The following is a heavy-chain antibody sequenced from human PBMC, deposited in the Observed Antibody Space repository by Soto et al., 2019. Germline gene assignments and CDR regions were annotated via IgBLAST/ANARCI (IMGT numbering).Heavy chain of an antibody. J-gene: IGHJ4*02. CDR1: GFTFSSYG. V-gene: IGHV3-30*03. D-gene: IGHD3-10*01. CDR3: ASKLTFGSSSDY. CDR2: ISYDGSNK. Sequence: QVQLVESGGGVVQPGRSLRLSCAASGFTFSSYGMHWVRQAPGKGLEWVAVISYDGSNKYYADSVKGRFTISRDNSKNTLYLQMNRLRDEDTAVYFCASKLTFGSSSDYWGQGTLVTVSS.